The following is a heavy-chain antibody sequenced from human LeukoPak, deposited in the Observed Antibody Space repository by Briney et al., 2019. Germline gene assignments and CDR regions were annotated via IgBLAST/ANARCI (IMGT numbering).Heavy chain of an antibody. CDR3: ARLSLHCSGGSCYRGAFDS. J-gene: IGHJ4*02. Sequence: SETLSLTCTVSGGSTGSDYWSWIRQPPGKGLEWIAYVYYSGVTSYNPSLRSRVAISIDTSKNQFSLNLSSVTAADTAVYYCARLSLHCSGGSCYRGAFDSWGQGTLVTVSS. V-gene: IGHV4-59*08. CDR1: GGSTGSDY. D-gene: IGHD2-15*01. CDR2: VYYSGVT.